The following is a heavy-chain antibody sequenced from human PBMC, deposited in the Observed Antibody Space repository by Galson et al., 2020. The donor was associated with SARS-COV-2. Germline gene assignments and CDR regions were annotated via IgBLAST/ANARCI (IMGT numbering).Heavy chain of an antibody. CDR1: EGSISSSNYY. CDR3: ARQILTGYYSFYYFDY. V-gene: IGHV4-39*01. Sequence: SETRSPTVSVSEGSISSSNYYWCWVRQPPGKGLEWIGSTYYSGSAYYNPSLTSRLTISVDTSKNQFFMKLTSVTAADTAVYYCARQILTGYYSFYYFDYWGQGALITVSS. CDR2: TYYSGSA. J-gene: IGHJ4*02. D-gene: IGHD3-9*01.